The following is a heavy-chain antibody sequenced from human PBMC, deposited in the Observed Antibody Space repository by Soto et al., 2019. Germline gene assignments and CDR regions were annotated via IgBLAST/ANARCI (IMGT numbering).Heavy chain of an antibody. Sequence: QVQLVQSGAEVKKPGSSVKVSCKASGGTFSSYTISWVRQAPGQGLEWMGRIIPILGIANYAQKFQGRVTITADKSTSKAYMELSSLRSEDTAVYYCARDTSGSGSYSYFDYWGQGTLVTVSS. V-gene: IGHV1-69*08. CDR1: GGTFSSYT. CDR3: ARDTSGSGSYSYFDY. CDR2: IIPILGIA. J-gene: IGHJ4*02. D-gene: IGHD3-10*01.